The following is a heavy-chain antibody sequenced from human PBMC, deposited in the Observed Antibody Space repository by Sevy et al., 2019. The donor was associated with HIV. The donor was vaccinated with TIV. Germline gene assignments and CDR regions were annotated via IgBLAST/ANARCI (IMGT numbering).Heavy chain of an antibody. Sequence: SETLSLTCAVYGGSFSGYYWSWIRQPPGKRLEWIGEINHSGSTNYNPSLKSRVTISVDTSKNQFSLKLSSVTAADTAVYYCARGLDFWSGYYTGIFWFDPWGQGTLVTVSS. V-gene: IGHV4-34*01. CDR3: ARGLDFWSGYYTGIFWFDP. J-gene: IGHJ5*02. CDR1: GGSFSGYY. CDR2: INHSGST. D-gene: IGHD3-3*01.